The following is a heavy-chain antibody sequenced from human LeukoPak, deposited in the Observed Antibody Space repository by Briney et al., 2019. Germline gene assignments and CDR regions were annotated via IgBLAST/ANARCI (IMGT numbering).Heavy chain of an antibody. D-gene: IGHD6-13*01. CDR3: ATRAAATGDWFDP. CDR2: IYYSGST. Sequence: SETLSLTCTVSGGSICSYYSCWIRPPPAKGLEWVGYIYYSGSTNYNHSLKSRVTISVDTSKNQFSLKLSSVTAADTAVYYCATRAAATGDWFDPWGQGTLVTVSS. V-gene: IGHV4-59*01. J-gene: IGHJ5*02. CDR1: GGSICSYY.